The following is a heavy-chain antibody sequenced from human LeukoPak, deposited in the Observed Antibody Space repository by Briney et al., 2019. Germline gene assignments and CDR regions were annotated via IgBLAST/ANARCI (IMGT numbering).Heavy chain of an antibody. CDR1: GFTFSSYA. CDR3: AKDRAGLLWFGEMSSWFDP. D-gene: IGHD3-10*01. CDR2: ISGSGGST. Sequence: GGSLRLSCAASGFTFSSYAMSWVRQAPGKGLEWVPAISGSGGSTYYADSVKGRFTISRDNSKNTLYLQMNGLRAEDTAVYYCAKDRAGLLWFGEMSSWFDPWGQGTLVTVSS. J-gene: IGHJ5*02. V-gene: IGHV3-23*01.